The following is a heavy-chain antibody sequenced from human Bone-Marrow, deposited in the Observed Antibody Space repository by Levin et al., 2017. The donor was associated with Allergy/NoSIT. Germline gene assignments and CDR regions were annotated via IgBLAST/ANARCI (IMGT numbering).Heavy chain of an antibody. V-gene: IGHV3-48*03. D-gene: IGHD2-8*02. CDR3: ARDLCVDCTGGVLSPGEYFQH. Sequence: GGSLRLSCAASGFTFSSYEMNWVRQAPGKGLEWVSYISSSGSTIYYADSVMGRFTISRDNAKNSLYLQMNSLRAEDTAVYYCARDLCVDCTGGVLSPGEYFQHWGQGTLVTVSS. CDR2: ISSSGSTI. CDR1: GFTFSSYE. J-gene: IGHJ1*01.